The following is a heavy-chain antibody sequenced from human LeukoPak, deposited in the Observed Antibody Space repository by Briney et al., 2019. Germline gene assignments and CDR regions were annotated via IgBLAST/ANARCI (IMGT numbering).Heavy chain of an antibody. V-gene: IGHV3-30*02. CDR1: GFTFSNYG. CDR2: IRYDGSDK. J-gene: IGHJ4*02. Sequence: GGSLRLSCAASGFTFSNYGIHWVRQPPGKGLEWVAFIRYDGSDKYYADSVKGRFTISRDSSKNTVYLQMNSLRSEDTAVYCCARDGDSSGWSQLDYWGQGTLVTVSS. D-gene: IGHD6-19*01. CDR3: ARDGDSSGWSQLDY.